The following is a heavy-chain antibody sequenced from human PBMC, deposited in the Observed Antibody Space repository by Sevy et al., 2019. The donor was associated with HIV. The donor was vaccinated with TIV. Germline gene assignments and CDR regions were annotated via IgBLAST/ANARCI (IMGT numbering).Heavy chain of an antibody. J-gene: IGHJ3*02. CDR3: ARDWGGAFDI. Sequence: SETLSLTCTVSGGSISSGDYYWSWIRQPPGKGLEWIGYIYYSGSTYYNPSLKSRVTISVDTSKNQFSLKLSSVTATDTAVYYCARDWGGAFDIWGQGTMVTVSS. CDR1: GGSISSGDYY. V-gene: IGHV4-30-4*01. CDR2: IYYSGST. D-gene: IGHD3-16*01.